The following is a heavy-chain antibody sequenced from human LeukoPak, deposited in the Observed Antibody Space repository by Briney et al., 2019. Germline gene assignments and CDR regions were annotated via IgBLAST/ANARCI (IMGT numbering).Heavy chain of an antibody. J-gene: IGHJ4*02. V-gene: IGHV3-21*01. Sequence: GGSLRLSCAGSGFTFRSYSMNWVRQAPGKGLEWVSSISSGSTYIYRADSLKGRFTTSRDNAKNSLYLQMNSLRAEDTAVYYCATSSLGDCSGGSCYYFDYWGQGTLVTVSS. D-gene: IGHD2-15*01. CDR1: GFTFRSYS. CDR2: ISSGSTYI. CDR3: ATSSLGDCSGGSCYYFDY.